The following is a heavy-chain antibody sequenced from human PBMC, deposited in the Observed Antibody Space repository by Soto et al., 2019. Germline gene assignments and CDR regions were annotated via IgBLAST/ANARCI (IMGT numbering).Heavy chain of an antibody. CDR2: IYWDDDA. CDR1: GFSLNTGGVG. Sequence: ITLKESGPTLVKPTQTLTLTCTFSGFSLNTGGVGVGWVRPPRGKAMVWLALIYWDDDARYRPSLRSRLNITKDTINNQVVLTMTNMDPEDTATYYCVRNWRYYGGDYYYGMDAWGQGTTVTVSS. J-gene: IGHJ6*02. V-gene: IGHV2-5*02. D-gene: IGHD3-10*01. CDR3: VRNWRYYGGDYYYGMDA.